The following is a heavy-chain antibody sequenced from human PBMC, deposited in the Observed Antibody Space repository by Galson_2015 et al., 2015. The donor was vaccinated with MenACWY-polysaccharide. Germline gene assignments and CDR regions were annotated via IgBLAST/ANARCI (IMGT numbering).Heavy chain of an antibody. D-gene: IGHD2-2*01. CDR1: RFTFSSYA. CDR2: ISYDGTNK. Sequence: SLRLSCAASRFTFSSYAMHWVRQAPGKGLEWVAVISYDGTNKYYADSVEGRFTVSRDNSQNTLYVQMNSLRGEDTAVYYCARSYCDRTTCYGIDVWGQGTSVTVSS. V-gene: IGHV3-30-3*01. CDR3: ARSYCDRTTCYGIDV. J-gene: IGHJ6*02.